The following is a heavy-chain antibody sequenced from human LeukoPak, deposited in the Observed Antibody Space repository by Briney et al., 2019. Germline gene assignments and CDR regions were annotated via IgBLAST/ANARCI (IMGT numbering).Heavy chain of an antibody. CDR3: AELGITMIGGV. J-gene: IGHJ6*04. CDR2: IKQDGSEK. Sequence: GGSLRLSSAVSGFTFTSYWMSWVRQAPGKGLEWVANIKQDGSEKYYVDSVKGRFTISRDNAKNSLYLQMNSLRAEDTAVYYCAELGITMIGGVWGKGTTVTISS. CDR1: GFTFTSYW. V-gene: IGHV3-7*01. D-gene: IGHD3-10*02.